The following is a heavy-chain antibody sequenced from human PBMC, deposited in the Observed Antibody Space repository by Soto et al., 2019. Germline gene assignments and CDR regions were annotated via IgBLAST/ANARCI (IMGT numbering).Heavy chain of an antibody. D-gene: IGHD5-18*01. Sequence: PSETLSLTCNVSGGSISSYYWSWIRQPAGQGLEWIGRIYTSGSTNYNPSLKSRVTMSVDTSKNQFSRKLSSVTAADTAVYYCARGVVDTAMGSWARGYNYYGMDVWGQETTVTVSS. CDR3: ARGVVDTAMGSWARGYNYYGMDV. CDR2: IYTSGST. J-gene: IGHJ6*02. V-gene: IGHV4-4*07. CDR1: GGSISSYY.